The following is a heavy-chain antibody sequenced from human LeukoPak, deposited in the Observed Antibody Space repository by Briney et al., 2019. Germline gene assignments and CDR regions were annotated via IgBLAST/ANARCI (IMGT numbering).Heavy chain of an antibody. D-gene: IGHD6-19*01. Sequence: PGGSLRLSCAASGFTFSSYGMHWVRQAPGKGLEWVAVIWYDGSSKYYADSVKGRFTISRDNSKNTLYLQMNSLRAEDTAVYYCAKDRGSGWNGPDYWGQGTLVTVSS. CDR3: AKDRGSGWNGPDY. CDR2: IWYDGSSK. CDR1: GFTFSSYG. J-gene: IGHJ4*02. V-gene: IGHV3-33*06.